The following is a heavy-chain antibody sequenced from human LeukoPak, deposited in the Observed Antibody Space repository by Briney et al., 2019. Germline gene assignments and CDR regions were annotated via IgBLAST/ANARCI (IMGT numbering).Heavy chain of an antibody. CDR1: DGSITNYD. V-gene: IGHV4-59*01. CDR3: ARDGSGSSNYFDY. CDR2: VHYSGTT. Sequence: SETLSLTCTVSDGSITNYDWSWVRQPPGKGLEFIGHVHYSGTTNYNPSLRSRVTISIDTSKKHFFLKLKSVTAADTAVYYCARDGSGSSNYFDYWGQGTLVTVSS. J-gene: IGHJ4*02. D-gene: IGHD3-10*01.